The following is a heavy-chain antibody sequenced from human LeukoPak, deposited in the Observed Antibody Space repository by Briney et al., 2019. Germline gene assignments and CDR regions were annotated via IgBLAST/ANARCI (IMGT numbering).Heavy chain of an antibody. Sequence: GGFLRLSFAASGFTFSSYAMHWVRQAPGKGLEYVSAISSNGGSTYYANSVKGRFTISRDNSKNTLYLQMGSLRAEDMAVYYCARDPMYYDFWSGLVDYWGQGTLVTVSS. D-gene: IGHD3-3*01. CDR2: ISSNGGST. J-gene: IGHJ4*02. CDR1: GFTFSSYA. V-gene: IGHV3-64*01. CDR3: ARDPMYYDFWSGLVDY.